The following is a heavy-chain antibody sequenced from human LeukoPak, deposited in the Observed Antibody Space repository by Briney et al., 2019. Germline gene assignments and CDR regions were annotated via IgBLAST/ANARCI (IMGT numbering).Heavy chain of an antibody. D-gene: IGHD3-22*01. Sequence: PGGSLRLSCAASGFTFSSYWMHWVRQAPGKGLVWVSRINSDGSSTTYADSVKGRFTISRDNAKNTLYLQMNSLRAEDTAVYYCAKALPALDYYDSSGSLFDIWGQGTMVTVSS. V-gene: IGHV3-74*01. CDR3: AKALPALDYYDSSGSLFDI. CDR1: GFTFSSYW. CDR2: INSDGSST. J-gene: IGHJ3*02.